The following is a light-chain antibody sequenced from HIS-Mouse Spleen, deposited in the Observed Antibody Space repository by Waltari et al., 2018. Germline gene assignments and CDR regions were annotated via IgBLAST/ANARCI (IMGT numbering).Light chain of an antibody. J-gene: IGLJ1*01. CDR2: DDS. V-gene: IGLV3-21*02. Sequence: SYVLTQPPSVSVAPGQTARITCGGNNIGSKSVHWYQQKPGQAPVLVVYDDSDGPSGIPERFSGSNAGNTATLTVSRGEAGDEADYYCQVWDSSSDRVFGTGTKVTVL. CDR1: NIGSKS. CDR3: QVWDSSSDRV.